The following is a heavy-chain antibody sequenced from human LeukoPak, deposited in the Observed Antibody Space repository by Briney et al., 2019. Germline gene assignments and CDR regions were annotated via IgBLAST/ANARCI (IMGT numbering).Heavy chain of an antibody. CDR2: ISYDGSTK. Sequence: GGSLRLSCAASGFIFSNYAMHWVRQAPGKGLEWVAIISYDGSTKYYADSVKGRFTISRDNSKNTLYLQMNSLRAEDTAVYYCVREERRQRADAFDIWGQGTMVTVSS. CDR3: VREERRQRADAFDI. J-gene: IGHJ3*02. V-gene: IGHV3-30-3*01. CDR1: GFIFSNYA.